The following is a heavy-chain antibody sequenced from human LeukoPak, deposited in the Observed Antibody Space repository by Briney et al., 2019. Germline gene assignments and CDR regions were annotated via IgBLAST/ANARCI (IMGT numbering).Heavy chain of an antibody. V-gene: IGHV4-39*07. CDR2: IYYSGST. CDR3: ARDSPGVSWYDY. J-gene: IGHJ4*02. CDR1: GGSISSSSYY. Sequence: PSGTLSLTCTVSGGSISSSSYYWGWIRQPPGKGLEWIGSIYYSGSTYYNPSLKSRVTISVDTSKNQFSLKLSSVTAADTAVYYCARDSPGVSWYDYWGQGTLVTVSS. D-gene: IGHD2-15*01.